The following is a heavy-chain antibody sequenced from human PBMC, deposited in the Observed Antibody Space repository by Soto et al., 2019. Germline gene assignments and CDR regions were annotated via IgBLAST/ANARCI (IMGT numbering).Heavy chain of an antibody. V-gene: IGHV2-5*01. CDR3: AHRNYGDDFDY. J-gene: IGHJ4*02. CDR1: GFSLSTSGVG. D-gene: IGHD4-17*01. Sequence: QITLKESGPTLVKPTQTLTLTCTFSGFSLSTSGVGVGWIRQPPGKALEWLALIYWYDDKRYSPSLKSRLNITKDTSKNQVVLTMTNMDPVDTATYYCAHRNYGDDFDYWGQGTLVTVSS. CDR2: IYWYDDK.